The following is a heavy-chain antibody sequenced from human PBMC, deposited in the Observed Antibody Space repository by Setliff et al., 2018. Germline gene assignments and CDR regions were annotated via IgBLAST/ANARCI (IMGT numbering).Heavy chain of an antibody. CDR2: ISGSGGTT. J-gene: IGHJ4*01. V-gene: IGHV3-23*01. Sequence: PVGSLRLSCAASGFTFSNYAMSWVRQTPGKGLEWVSAISGSGGTTYYTDSVKGRFTISRDSSKSTLYLQMNSLRAEDTAIYYCVKGGDSGSYFTHWGQGTLVTVSS. CDR1: GFTFSNYA. D-gene: IGHD1-26*01. CDR3: VKGGDSGSYFTH.